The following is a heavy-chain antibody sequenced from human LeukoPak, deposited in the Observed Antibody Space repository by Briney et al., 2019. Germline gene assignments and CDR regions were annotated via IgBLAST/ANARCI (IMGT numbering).Heavy chain of an antibody. CDR1: GFIFSNSA. V-gene: IGHV1-58*02. CDR2: IVVGSGKT. D-gene: IGHD3/OR15-3a*01. Sequence: GASVKVSCKASGFIFSNSAMQWVRQARGQRLEWIGWIVVGSGKTHYSQKFQGRVSITRDMSTNTAYMELRSLRYEDTAIYYGAADDLGEGRWGQGTLVTVSS. CDR3: AADDLGEGR. J-gene: IGHJ4*02.